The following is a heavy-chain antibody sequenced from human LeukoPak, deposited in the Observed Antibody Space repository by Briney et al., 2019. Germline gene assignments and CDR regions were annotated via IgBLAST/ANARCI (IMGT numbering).Heavy chain of an antibody. D-gene: IGHD4-17*01. J-gene: IGHJ4*02. CDR3: AREHSVTKYQLDY. CDR2: ISYDGGNE. V-gene: IGHV3-30-3*01. Sequence: GGSLILSCAASGFPFSTYAMYWVRQAPGKGLEWVALISYDGGNEDYADSVKGRFTISRDNSQNTLYLQMNSLRAEDTAVFYCAREHSVTKYQLDYWGQGTLVTVSS. CDR1: GFPFSTYA.